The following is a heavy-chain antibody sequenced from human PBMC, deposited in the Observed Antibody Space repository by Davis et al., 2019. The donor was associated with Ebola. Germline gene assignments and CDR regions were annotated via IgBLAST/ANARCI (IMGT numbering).Heavy chain of an antibody. CDR3: TTTYSSRWYDNYYYEMDV. CDR2: IRSKVNNYAT. Sequence: PGGSLRLSCAASGFSFSGSAIHWVRQASGKGLEWVGRIRSKVNNYATGYGVSVKGRFSISRDDSRNTAYLQMNSLKTEDTAVYFCTTTYSSRWYDNYYYEMDVWGQGTPVTVSS. V-gene: IGHV3-73*01. J-gene: IGHJ6*02. CDR1: GFSFSGSA. D-gene: IGHD6-13*01.